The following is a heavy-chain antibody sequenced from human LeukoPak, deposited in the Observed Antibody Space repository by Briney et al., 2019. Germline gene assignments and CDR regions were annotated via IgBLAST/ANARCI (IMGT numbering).Heavy chain of an antibody. CDR1: GYTFTSYD. Sequence: ASVKVSCKASGYTFTSYDINWVRQATGQGLEWMGWMNPNSGNTGNAQKFQGRVTMTRNTSISTAYMELSSLRSEDTAVYYCARSTHSSSWYWNYYYYMDVWGKGTTVTISS. J-gene: IGHJ6*03. CDR3: ARSTHSSSWYWNYYYYMDV. V-gene: IGHV1-8*01. CDR2: MNPNSGNT. D-gene: IGHD6-13*01.